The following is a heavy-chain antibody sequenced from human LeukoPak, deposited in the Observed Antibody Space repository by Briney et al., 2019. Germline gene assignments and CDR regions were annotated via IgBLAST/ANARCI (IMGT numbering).Heavy chain of an antibody. J-gene: IGHJ4*02. V-gene: IGHV4-4*07. CDR1: GGSISIYY. CDR2: ISTSEST. CDR3: ARYYRPAYYFDY. Sequence: SETLSLTCTVSGGSISIYYWNWIRQPAGKGLEWIGRISTSESTQYNPSLKSRVTMSLDTSKNQFSLKLSSVTAADTAVYSCARYYRPAYYFDYWGQGTLLTVSS. D-gene: IGHD2/OR15-2a*01.